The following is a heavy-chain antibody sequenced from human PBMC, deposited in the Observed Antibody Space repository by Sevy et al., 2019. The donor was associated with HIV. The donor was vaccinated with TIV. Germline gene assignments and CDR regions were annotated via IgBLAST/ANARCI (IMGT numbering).Heavy chain of an antibody. Sequence: ASVKVSCKASGYTFTSYYMHWVRQAPGQGLEWMGIINPSGGSTSYAQKFQGRVTMTRDTSTSTVYMELSSLRSEDTAVYYCARDSHYYDSSGYLDPYYYYYGMDVLGQRTTVTVSS. CDR3: ARDSHYYDSSGYLDPYYYYYGMDV. CDR1: GYTFTSYY. CDR2: INPSGGST. D-gene: IGHD3-22*01. J-gene: IGHJ6*02. V-gene: IGHV1-46*01.